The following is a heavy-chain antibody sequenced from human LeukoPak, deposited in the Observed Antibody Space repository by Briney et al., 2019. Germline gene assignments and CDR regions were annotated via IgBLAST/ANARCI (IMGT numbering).Heavy chain of an antibody. CDR2: ISSRTSDT. J-gene: IGHJ4*02. Sequence: PGGSLRLSCAASGFTFSDYYMSWIRQAPGKGLEWVSYISSRTSDTNYVDSVKGRFTISRDNAKNSLYLQMNSLRAEDTAVYYCTRVGSSGSVDCWGQGTLVTVSS. V-gene: IGHV3-11*06. CDR1: GFTFSDYY. D-gene: IGHD1-1*01. CDR3: TRVGSSGSVDC.